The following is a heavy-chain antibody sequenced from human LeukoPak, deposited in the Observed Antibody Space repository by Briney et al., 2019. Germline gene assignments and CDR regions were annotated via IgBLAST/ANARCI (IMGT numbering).Heavy chain of an antibody. CDR3: ARLPTD. CDR2: INHSGST. D-gene: IGHD1-26*01. Sequence: SETLSLTCAVYGGSFSGYYWSWIRQPPGKGLEWIGEINHSGSTNYNRSLKSRVTIAVDTSKNQFSLKLSSVTAADTAVYYCARLPTDWGQGTLVTVSS. J-gene: IGHJ4*02. V-gene: IGHV4-34*01. CDR1: GGSFSGYY.